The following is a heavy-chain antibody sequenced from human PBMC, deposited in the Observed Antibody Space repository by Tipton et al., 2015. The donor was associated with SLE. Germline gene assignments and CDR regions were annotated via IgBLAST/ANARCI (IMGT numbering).Heavy chain of an antibody. CDR1: GFIFTDYA. CDR3: AKKGGVTVSGFDY. CDR2: ISGDDDRT. D-gene: IGHD6-19*01. V-gene: IGHV3-23*01. Sequence: SLRLSCAASGFIFTDYAMSWVRQAPGKRPEWVATISGDDDRTYYADSVQGRFTISRDNAKNTVSLRMNSLRPEDTAIYYCAKKGGVTVSGFDYWGLGTLVTVSS. J-gene: IGHJ4*02.